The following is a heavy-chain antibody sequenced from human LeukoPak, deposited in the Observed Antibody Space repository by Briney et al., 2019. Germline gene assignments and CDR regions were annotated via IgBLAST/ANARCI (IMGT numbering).Heavy chain of an antibody. CDR2: IYYTGST. D-gene: IGHD6-13*01. CDR1: GGSIRNYY. CDR3: AKAHSSSFAADY. Sequence: SSETLSLTCTVSGGSIRNYYWSWIRQPPGKGLEWIGYIYYTGSTNYNPSLKRRVTISVDTSKNQFSLKLNSVTAADTAVYYCAKAHSSSFAADYWGQGTLVTVSS. V-gene: IGHV4-59*01. J-gene: IGHJ4*02.